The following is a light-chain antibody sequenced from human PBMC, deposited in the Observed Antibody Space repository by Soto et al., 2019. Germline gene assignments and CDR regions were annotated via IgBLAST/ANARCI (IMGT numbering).Light chain of an antibody. Sequence: DIQMTQSPSTLSGSVGDRVTITCRASQTISSWLAWYQQKPGKATKLLIYKASTLKSGAPSRFSGSGSGTEFPLTISSLQPDDFATYYCQHYNSYSEAFGQGTKVDIK. CDR1: QTISSW. CDR2: KAS. CDR3: QHYNSYSEA. V-gene: IGKV1-5*03. J-gene: IGKJ1*01.